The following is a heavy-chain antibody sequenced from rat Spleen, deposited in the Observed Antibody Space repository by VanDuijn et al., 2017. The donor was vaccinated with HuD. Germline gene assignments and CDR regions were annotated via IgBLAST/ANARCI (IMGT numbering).Heavy chain of an antibody. CDR2: ISPSGGST. V-gene: IGHV5-19*01. CDR3: ATGRTSYWYFDF. Sequence: EVQLVESGGGLVQPGRSLKLSCAASGFTFSNYGMHWIRQAPTKGLEWVASISPSGGSTYYRDSVKGRFTIYRDNAKSTLYLQMDSLRSEDTATYYCATGRTSYWYFDFWGPGTMVTVSS. CDR1: GFTFSNYG. J-gene: IGHJ1*01. D-gene: IGHD1-11*01.